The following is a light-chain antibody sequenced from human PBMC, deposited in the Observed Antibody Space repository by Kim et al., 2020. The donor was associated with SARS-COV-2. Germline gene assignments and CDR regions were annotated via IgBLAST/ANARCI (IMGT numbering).Light chain of an antibody. CDR1: SSDIGNYNL. J-gene: IGLJ2*01. Sequence: QSALTQPASVSGSPGQSITISCTGTSSDIGNYNLVSWYRQRPGKAPKLIIFEVSKRPSGVSDRFSASKSGDTASLTISGLQAEDEGDYYCCSYAGSRTFVVFGGGTQLTVL. CDR2: EVS. CDR3: CSYAGSRTFVV. V-gene: IGLV2-23*02.